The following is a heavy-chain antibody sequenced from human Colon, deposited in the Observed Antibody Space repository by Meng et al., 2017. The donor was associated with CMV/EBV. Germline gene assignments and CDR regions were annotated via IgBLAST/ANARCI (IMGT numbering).Heavy chain of an antibody. CDR3: AREGGGTIAPRDLDY. CDR2: ISRSGSTI. V-gene: IGHV3-11*01. Sequence: GGSLRLSCAASGFTFSDYYMNWIRRAPGKGLEWVSHISRSGSTIHYANSMKGRFTISRDNAKQSLYLHMNSLRGEDTAVYYCAREGGGTIAPRDLDYWGQGTLVTVSS. D-gene: IGHD6-6*01. CDR1: GFTFSDYY. J-gene: IGHJ4*02.